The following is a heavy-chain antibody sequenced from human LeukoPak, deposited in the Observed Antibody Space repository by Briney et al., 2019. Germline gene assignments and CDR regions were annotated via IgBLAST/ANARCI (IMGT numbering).Heavy chain of an antibody. J-gene: IGHJ3*02. CDR1: GFVFTNHW. Sequence: PGGSLRLSCAASGFVFTNHWMSWVRQTPGKGLEWVANIKYNGRDMHYLESVKGRFTISRDNPKNSLYLQMDSLRVEDTAVYYCARLSDTEGSSTSYRASDIWGQGTMVTVSS. D-gene: IGHD6-13*01. CDR2: IKYNGRDM. V-gene: IGHV3-7*01. CDR3: ARLSDTEGSSTSYRASDI.